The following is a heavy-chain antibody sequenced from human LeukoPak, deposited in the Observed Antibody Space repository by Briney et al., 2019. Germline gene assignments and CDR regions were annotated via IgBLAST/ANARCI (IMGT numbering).Heavy chain of an antibody. CDR3: ARLYSSSWSDYFDY. J-gene: IGHJ4*02. CDR1: GFTFSNYW. V-gene: IGHV3-7*01. CDR2: VKEDVNEK. D-gene: IGHD6-6*01. Sequence: PGGSLRLSCEASGFTFSNYWMSWVRQAPGKGPEWVASVKEDVNEKDYVDSVKGRFTISRDNAKNSLYLQMNSLRAEDTAVYYCARLYSSSWSDYFDYWGQGTLVTVSS.